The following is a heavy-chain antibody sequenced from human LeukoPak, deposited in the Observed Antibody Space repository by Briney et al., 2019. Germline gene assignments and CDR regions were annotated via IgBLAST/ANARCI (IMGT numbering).Heavy chain of an antibody. J-gene: IGHJ4*02. CDR1: GFTVSSNY. CDR3: ARVWCSSTSCYLGYFDY. CDR2: IYSGGST. Sequence: GSLRLSCAASGFTVSSNYMSWVRQAPGKGLEWVSVIYSGGSTYYADSVKGRFTISRDNSKNTLYLQMNSLRAEDTAVYYCARVWCSSTSCYLGYFDYWGQGTLVTVSS. D-gene: IGHD2-2*01. V-gene: IGHV3-66*01.